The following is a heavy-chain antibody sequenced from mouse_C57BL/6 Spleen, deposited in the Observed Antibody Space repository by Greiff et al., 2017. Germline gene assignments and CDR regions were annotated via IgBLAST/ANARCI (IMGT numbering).Heavy chain of an antibody. CDR3: ARLRRSPSYFDY. V-gene: IGHV1-80*01. CDR1: GYAISSYW. Sequence: VQLQQSGAELVKPGASGKISCKASGYAISSYWMNWGKKRPGKGLEGIGQIYPGDGDTNYNGKFKGKATLTADKSSSTAYMQLSSLTSEDSAVYFCARLRRSPSYFDYCGQGTTLTFSS. J-gene: IGHJ2*01. CDR2: IYPGDGDT.